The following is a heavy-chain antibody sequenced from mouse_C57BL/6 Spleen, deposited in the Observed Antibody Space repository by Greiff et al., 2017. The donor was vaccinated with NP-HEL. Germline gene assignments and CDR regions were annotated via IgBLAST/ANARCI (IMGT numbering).Heavy chain of an antibody. D-gene: IGHD2-4*01. V-gene: IGHV2-2*01. CDR2: IWSGGST. CDR1: GFSLTSYG. Sequence: QVQLQQPGPGLVQPSQSLSITCTASGFSLTSYGVHWVRQTPGKGLEWLGVIWSGGSTDYNAAFISRLSISMDNSKSQVFFKMNSLKADDTAIYYCASPNDCGPYWYFDVWGTGTSVTVSS. J-gene: IGHJ1*03. CDR3: ASPNDCGPYWYFDV.